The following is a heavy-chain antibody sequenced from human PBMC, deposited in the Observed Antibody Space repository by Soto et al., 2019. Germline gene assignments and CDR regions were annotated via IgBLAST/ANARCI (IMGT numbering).Heavy chain of an antibody. CDR3: ARQASYWHGGGGWLDP. CDR2: IGTLHDT. J-gene: IGHJ5*02. V-gene: IGHV3-13*01. CDR1: GFTFSASD. Sequence: EVQLVESGGGLVQPGGSLRLSCAASGFTFSASDMHWVRQAPGKGLEWVAAIGTLHDTFYPDSVKGRFTISRENAKNSLYLQMNSLWADDTAVYYCARQASYWHGGGGWLDPWGQGVLVTVSS. D-gene: IGHD2-8*02.